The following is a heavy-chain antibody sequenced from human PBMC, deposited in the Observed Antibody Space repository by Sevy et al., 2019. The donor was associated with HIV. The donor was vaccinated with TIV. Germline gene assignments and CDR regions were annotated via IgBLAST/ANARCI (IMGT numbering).Heavy chain of an antibody. CDR3: AGEWVAPGPLIDNYGMDF. Sequence: GGSLRLSCAASGFTFRSYDMHWVRQAPGKGLEWVAIVRYDGGNEQYADSVKGRFTISRDNSRNTLHLQMNSLRAEDTAVYFWAGEWVAPGPLIDNYGMDFWGQGTTVTVSS. CDR1: GFTFRSYD. V-gene: IGHV3-30*02. CDR2: VRYDGGNE. J-gene: IGHJ6*02. D-gene: IGHD1-26*01.